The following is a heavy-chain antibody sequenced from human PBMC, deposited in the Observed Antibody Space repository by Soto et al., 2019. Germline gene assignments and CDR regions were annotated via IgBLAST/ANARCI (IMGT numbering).Heavy chain of an antibody. CDR2: IYWNDDK. V-gene: IGHV2-5*01. J-gene: IGHJ4*02. CDR1: GFSLSTSGVG. CDR3: AHRRKSWYYDSSGYSYFDY. Sequence: QITLKESGPTLVKHTQTLTLTCTFSGFSLSTSGVGVGWIRQPPGKALEWLALIYWNDDKRYSPSLKSRLTITKDTSKNQVVLTLTNMDPVDTATYYCAHRRKSWYYDSSGYSYFDYWGQGTLVTVSS. D-gene: IGHD3-22*01.